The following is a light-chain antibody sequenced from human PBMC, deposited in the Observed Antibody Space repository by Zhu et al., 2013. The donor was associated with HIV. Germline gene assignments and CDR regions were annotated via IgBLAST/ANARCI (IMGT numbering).Light chain of an antibody. CDR1: QSLSSSY. Sequence: EIVLTQSPGTLSLSPGERATLSCRASQSLSSSYLAWYQQKPGQAPRLLIYGASSRATGIPDRFSGSGSGTDFTLTISRLEPEDFAVYYCQQYGSSCSFGQGTKLEIK. J-gene: IGKJ2*04. V-gene: IGKV3-20*01. CDR2: GAS. CDR3: QQYGSSCS.